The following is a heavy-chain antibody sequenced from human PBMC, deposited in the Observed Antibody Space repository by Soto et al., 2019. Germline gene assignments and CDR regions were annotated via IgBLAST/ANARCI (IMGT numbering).Heavy chain of an antibody. J-gene: IGHJ6*02. CDR1: GGSITNYY. CDR3: ARHGFGSLHGLVDV. CDR2: IQYSGYS. V-gene: IGHV4-59*08. Sequence: QVQLQESGPGLVKPSETLSLTCTVSGGSITNYYCSWFRQPPGKGLEWIGYIQYSGYSAYNLSLKRRVTMSMDTSKTHSYLMLESVTATDTAVYYCARHGFGSLHGLVDVWGQGTTVIVSS. D-gene: IGHD3-10*01.